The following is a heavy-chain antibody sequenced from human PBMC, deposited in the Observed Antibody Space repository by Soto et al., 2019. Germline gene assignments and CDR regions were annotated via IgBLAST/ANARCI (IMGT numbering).Heavy chain of an antibody. CDR2: IWYDGNNK. CDR1: GFTFSSYG. V-gene: IGHV3-33*01. CDR3: ARGIAAADYMDP. D-gene: IGHD6-13*01. Sequence: QVQLVESGGGLVQPGRSLRLSCAASGFTFSSYGMHWVRQAPGKGLEWVAVIWYDGNNKYYADSVKGRFTISRDNSKNKLYLQMTSLRAEDMAVYYCARGIAAADYMDPWGQGTLVTVAS. J-gene: IGHJ5*02.